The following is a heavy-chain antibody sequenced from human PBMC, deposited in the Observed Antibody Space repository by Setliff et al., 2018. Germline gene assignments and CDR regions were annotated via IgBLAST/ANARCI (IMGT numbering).Heavy chain of an antibody. CDR2: MHSDDRSI. D-gene: IGHD1-26*01. CDR1: GFTFSSYW. Sequence: LRLSCAASGFTFSSYWMHWVRQAPGKGLMWVSRMHSDDRSITYADSVKGRFTISRDNAKNMLYLQMNSLRAEDTAVYYCVREGGNYFPLDYWGLGTLVTVSS. J-gene: IGHJ4*02. CDR3: VREGGNYFPLDY. V-gene: IGHV3-74*03.